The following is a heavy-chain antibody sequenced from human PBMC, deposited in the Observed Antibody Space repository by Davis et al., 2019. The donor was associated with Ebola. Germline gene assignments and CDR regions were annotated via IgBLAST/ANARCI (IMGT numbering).Heavy chain of an antibody. CDR1: GFIVSDKY. CDR3: AKDGLLWFGERYYYYGMDV. D-gene: IGHD3-10*01. Sequence: GESLKISCAASGFIVSDKYMSWVRQAPGKGLEWVSVIYRDGRTYHADSVKGRFTISRDNSKNTLYLQMNSLRAEDTAVYYCAKDGLLWFGERYYYYGMDVWGQGTTVTVSS. V-gene: IGHV3-53*05. CDR2: IYRDGRT. J-gene: IGHJ6*02.